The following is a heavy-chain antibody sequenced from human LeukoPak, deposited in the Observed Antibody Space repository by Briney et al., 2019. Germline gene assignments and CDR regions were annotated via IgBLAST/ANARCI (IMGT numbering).Heavy chain of an antibody. V-gene: IGHV3-23*01. CDR2: ISDRGHST. J-gene: IGHJ4*02. CDR3: AKYADSLFSDY. Sequence: PGGSLRLSCAASGFNFTQYAMNWVRQAPGKGLEWLSLISDRGHSTYYADSVKGRFTTSRDNSKNTLYLQMDSLRADDTAVYYCAKYADSLFSDYWGQGTLVTVSS. CDR1: GFNFTQYA. D-gene: IGHD4-17*01.